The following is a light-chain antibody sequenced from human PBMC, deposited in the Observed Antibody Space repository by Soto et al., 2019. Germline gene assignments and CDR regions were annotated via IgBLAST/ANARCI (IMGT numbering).Light chain of an antibody. J-gene: IGKJ2*01. Sequence: DIQMTQSPSTLSASVGDRVTITCRDSQSISSWLAWYQQKPGKAPKLLIYDASSLESGVPSRFSGSGSGTEFTLTISSLQPDDFATYYCQQYNRYSGTFGQGTKLEIK. CDR3: QQYNRYSGT. CDR2: DAS. CDR1: QSISSW. V-gene: IGKV1-5*01.